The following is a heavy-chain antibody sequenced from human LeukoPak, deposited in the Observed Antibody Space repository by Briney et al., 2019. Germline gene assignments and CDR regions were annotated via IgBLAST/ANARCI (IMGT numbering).Heavy chain of an antibody. CDR3: ARDSGGDYGLPVVDY. CDR1: GFTFSSYW. CDR2: INSDGSST. V-gene: IGHV3-74*01. J-gene: IGHJ4*02. D-gene: IGHD4-17*01. Sequence: GGSLRLSCAASGFTFSSYWMHWVRQAPGKGLVWVSRINSDGSSTSYADSVKGRFTISRDNAKNTLYLQMNSLRAEDTAVYYCARDSGGDYGLPVVDYWGQGTLVTVSS.